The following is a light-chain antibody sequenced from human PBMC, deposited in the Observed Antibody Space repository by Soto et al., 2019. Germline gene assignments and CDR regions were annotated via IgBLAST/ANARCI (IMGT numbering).Light chain of an antibody. V-gene: IGLV1-47*01. CDR1: TSNILRNY. CDR2: MND. Sequence: QSVLTQPPSASGNPGQRLTISCSGSTSNILRNYVYWYRQFPGTAPRLLSSMNDQRPSGVPDRFSDSKSGTSASLAISGLRSEDEADYYCASWDDSLSGYVFGTGTKLTVL. J-gene: IGLJ1*01. CDR3: ASWDDSLSGYV.